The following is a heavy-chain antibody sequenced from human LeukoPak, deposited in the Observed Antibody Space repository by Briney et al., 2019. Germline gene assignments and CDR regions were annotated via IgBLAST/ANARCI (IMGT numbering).Heavy chain of an antibody. J-gene: IGHJ6*03. CDR1: NGSIGSSNYY. CDR3: ARDGAARPGYYMDV. D-gene: IGHD6-6*01. Sequence: PSETLSLTCTASNGSIGSSNYYWGWVRQPPGEGLEWIGNIHYSGGTHYNPSLKSRVTIPVDTSKNQFSLRLSSVTAADTAVYYCARDGAARPGYYMDVWGKGTTVTVSS. CDR2: IHYSGGT. V-gene: IGHV4-39*07.